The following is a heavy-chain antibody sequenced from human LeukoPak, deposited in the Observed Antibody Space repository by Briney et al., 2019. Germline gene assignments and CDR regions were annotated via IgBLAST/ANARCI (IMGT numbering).Heavy chain of an antibody. CDR3: ARGPGYSYGLWGANYYYYYMDV. V-gene: IGHV1-8*03. J-gene: IGHJ6*03. D-gene: IGHD5-18*01. CDR2: MNPNSGNT. CDR1: GYTFTSYD. Sequence: ASVKVSCKASGYTFTSYDINWVRQATGQGLEWMGWMNPNSGNTGYAQKFQGRVTITRNTSISTAYMELSSLRSEDTAVYYCARGPGYSYGLWGANYYYYYMDVWGKGTTVTVSS.